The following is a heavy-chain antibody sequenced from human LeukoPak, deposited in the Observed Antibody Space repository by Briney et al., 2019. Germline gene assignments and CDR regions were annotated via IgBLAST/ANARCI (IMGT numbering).Heavy chain of an antibody. CDR2: ISGSGATT. D-gene: IGHD3-22*01. CDR1: GFTFDDYA. V-gene: IGHV3-23*01. J-gene: IGHJ4*02. Sequence: PGRSLRLSCAASGFTFDDYAMHWVRQAPGKGLEWVSAISGSGATTYYADSAKGRFTISRDHSKNTLVLQLNRLRAEDTATYYCAKEASDGSGYDLDYWGQGTLVIVSS. CDR3: AKEASDGSGYDLDY.